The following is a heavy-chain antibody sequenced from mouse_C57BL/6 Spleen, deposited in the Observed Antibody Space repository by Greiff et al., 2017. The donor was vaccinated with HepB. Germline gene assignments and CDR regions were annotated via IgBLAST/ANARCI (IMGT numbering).Heavy chain of an antibody. CDR3: AREGITTVVNWYFDV. CDR2: IHPNSGST. CDR1: GYTFTSYW. D-gene: IGHD1-1*01. J-gene: IGHJ1*03. V-gene: IGHV1-64*01. Sequence: QVQLQQPGAELVKPGASVKLSCKASGYTFTSYWMHWVKQRPGQGLEWIGMIHPNSGSTNYNEKFKSKATLTVDKSSSTAYMQLSSLTSEDSAVYYCAREGITTVVNWYFDVWGTGTTVTVSS.